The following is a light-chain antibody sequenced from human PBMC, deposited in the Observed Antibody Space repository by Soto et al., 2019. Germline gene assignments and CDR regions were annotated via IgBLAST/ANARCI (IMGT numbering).Light chain of an antibody. CDR3: QQYGSSPYT. V-gene: IGKV3-20*01. Sequence: EIVLTQSPATLSLSPGERATLSCRASQSVSSSYLAWYQQKPGQAPRLLFYGASSSATGIPDRFSGSGSGTDFTLTSSRLEPEDFAEYYWQQYGSSPYTFGQGTKLEIK. J-gene: IGKJ2*01. CDR1: QSVSSSY. CDR2: GAS.